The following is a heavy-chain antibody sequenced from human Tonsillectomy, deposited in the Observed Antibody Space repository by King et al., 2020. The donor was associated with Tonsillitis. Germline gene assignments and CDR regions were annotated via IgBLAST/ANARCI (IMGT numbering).Heavy chain of an antibody. D-gene: IGHD6-25*01. V-gene: IGHV1-2*06. Sequence: QLVQSGAEVKKPGASVRVSCKASGYIFNNYNILWVRPAPGQGLEWMGRINPDGGGTSDAQKFQGRVTMTRDTPISTAYLELTRLISDDTAVFYCTRDLVGYDAFDIWGQGTAVTVSS. J-gene: IGHJ3*02. CDR2: INPDGGGT. CDR1: GYIFNNYN. CDR3: TRDLVGYDAFDI.